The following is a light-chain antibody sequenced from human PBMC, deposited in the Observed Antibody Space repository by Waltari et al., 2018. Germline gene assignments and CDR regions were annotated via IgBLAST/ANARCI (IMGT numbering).Light chain of an antibody. CDR2: GAS. Sequence: EIVLTQSPGPLSLSPGDRATLSCMAIQSVSRTLALYQQKHCQAPRLLISGASTRATVMPGRFSGGWAGTDFILTISRLETEDFAVYYCQHYVRLPVTFVQGTKVEIK. CDR3: QHYVRLPVT. J-gene: IGKJ1*01. CDR1: QSVSRT. V-gene: IGKV3-20*01.